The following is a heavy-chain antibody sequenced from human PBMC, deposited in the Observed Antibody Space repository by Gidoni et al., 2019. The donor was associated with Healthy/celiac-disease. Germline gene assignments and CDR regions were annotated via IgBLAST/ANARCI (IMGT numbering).Heavy chain of an antibody. Sequence: QVQLQESGPGLVQPSETLSLTCTVSLASISSHSWSWIRQPAGKGLEWSGRIYTSGSTKYNPSLKSRVTMSVDTSKNQFSLKLSCVTAADTAVYYCAGDSYCSRGVGYEYYFDYWGQGTLVTVS. D-gene: IGHD3-16*02. CDR2: IYTSGST. V-gene: IGHV4-4*07. CDR3: AGDSYCSRGVGYEYYFDY. CDR1: LASISSHS. J-gene: IGHJ4*02.